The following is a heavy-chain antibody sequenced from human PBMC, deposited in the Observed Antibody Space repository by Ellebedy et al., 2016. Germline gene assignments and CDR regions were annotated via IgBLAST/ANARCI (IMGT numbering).Heavy chain of an antibody. D-gene: IGHD3-10*01. CDR3: AKSDSGTIDY. J-gene: IGHJ4*02. Sequence: GESLKISXAASGFTFSSYGMHWVRQAPGKGLEWVAVISYDGSNKYYADSVKGRFTISRDNSKNTLYLQMNSLRAEDTAVYYCAKSDSGTIDYWGQGTLVTVSS. CDR2: ISYDGSNK. V-gene: IGHV3-30*18. CDR1: GFTFSSYG.